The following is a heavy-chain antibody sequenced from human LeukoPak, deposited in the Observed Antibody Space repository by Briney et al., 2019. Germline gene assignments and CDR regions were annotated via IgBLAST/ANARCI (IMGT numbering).Heavy chain of an antibody. J-gene: IGHJ5*02. CDR2: INPNSGGT. CDR3: ARDQGGDYVVWFDP. CDR1: GYTFTGYY. V-gene: IGHV1-2*02. D-gene: IGHD4-17*01. Sequence: GASVKVSCKASGYTFTGYYMHWVRQAPGQGLEWMGWINPNSGGTNYAQKFQGRVTMTRDTSISTAYMELSRLRSDDTAVYYCARDQGGDYVVWFDPWGQGTLVTVSS.